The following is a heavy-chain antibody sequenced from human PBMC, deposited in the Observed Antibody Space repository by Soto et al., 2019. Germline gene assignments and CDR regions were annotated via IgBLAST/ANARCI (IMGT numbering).Heavy chain of an antibody. CDR1: GESFIGYY. Sequence: QVHLQQWGAGLLKPSETLSLTCAVYGESFIGYYWTWIRQSPWKGLEWIGEINHGGSTNYNPSLKSRVTISIDTSKNQFSLKLTSVTAADTSVYYCARTDIVTTNWFDPWGQGTLVTVSS. D-gene: IGHD5-12*01. J-gene: IGHJ5*02. CDR3: ARTDIVTTNWFDP. V-gene: IGHV4-34*01. CDR2: INHGGST.